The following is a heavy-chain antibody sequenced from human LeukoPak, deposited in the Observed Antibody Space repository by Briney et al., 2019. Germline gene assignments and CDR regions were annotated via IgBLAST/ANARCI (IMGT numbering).Heavy chain of an antibody. CDR2: INSDGINT. CDR1: GFTFSNYW. Sequence: GGSLRLSCAASGFTFSNYWMHWVRQAPGKGLGWVSRINSDGINTSYADSVKGRFTISRDNSKNTLYLQMNSLRAEDTAVYYCAKIILTGSIDYWGQGTLVTVSS. V-gene: IGHV3-74*01. J-gene: IGHJ4*02. CDR3: AKIILTGSIDY. D-gene: IGHD3-9*01.